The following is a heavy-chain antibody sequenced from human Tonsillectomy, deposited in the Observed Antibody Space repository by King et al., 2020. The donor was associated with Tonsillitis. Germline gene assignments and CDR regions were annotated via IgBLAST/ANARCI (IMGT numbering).Heavy chain of an antibody. J-gene: IGHJ1*01. V-gene: IGHV3-21*01. D-gene: IGHD6-13*01. Sequence: VQLVESGGGLVKPGGSLRLSCAASGFTFSSYSMNWVRQAPEKGLEWVSSISSSSSYIYYADAVKGRFTISRDNANNSLYLQMNSLRAEDTALYYCARTQHLTRWGQGTPVTVSS. CDR1: GFTFSSYS. CDR3: ARTQHLTR. CDR2: ISSSSSYI.